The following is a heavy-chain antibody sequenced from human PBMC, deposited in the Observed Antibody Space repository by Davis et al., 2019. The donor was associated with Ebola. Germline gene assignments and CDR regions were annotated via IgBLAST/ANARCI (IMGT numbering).Heavy chain of an antibody. V-gene: IGHV4-34*01. CDR3: ARGRTYLTQSRDYYYYYYGMDV. J-gene: IGHJ6*02. CDR2: INHSGST. Sequence: SETLSLTCAVYGGSFSGYYWSWIRQPPGKGLEWIGGINHSGSTNYNPSLKSRVTISVDTSKNQFSLKLSSVTAADTAVYYCARGRTYLTQSRDYYYYYYGMDVWGQGTTVTVSS. CDR1: GGSFSGYY. D-gene: IGHD1-14*01.